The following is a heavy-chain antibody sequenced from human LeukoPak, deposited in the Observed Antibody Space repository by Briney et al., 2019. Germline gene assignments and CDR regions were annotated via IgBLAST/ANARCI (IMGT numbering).Heavy chain of an antibody. CDR1: GCSFTSYY. CDR2: IYYSGST. Sequence: PSETLSLTCTVSGCSFTSYYWTWIRQPPGKGLEWIGYIYYSGSTNYNPSLKSRVTISVDTSKNKFSLKLSSVTAADTAVYYCARQGRGYGGNSDYWGQGTLVTVSS. D-gene: IGHD4-23*01. CDR3: ARQGRGYGGNSDY. J-gene: IGHJ4*02. V-gene: IGHV4-59*08.